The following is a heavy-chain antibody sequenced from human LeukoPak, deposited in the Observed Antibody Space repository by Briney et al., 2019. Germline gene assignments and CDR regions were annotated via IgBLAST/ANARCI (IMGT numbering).Heavy chain of an antibody. V-gene: IGHV3-23*01. CDR1: GFTFSNYA. J-gene: IGHJ4*02. D-gene: IGHD5-24*01. Sequence: GGSLRLSCAASGFTFSNYAMSWVRQAPGKGLEWVSSISSSGGRTDYADSVKGRFTISRNNSKNTLYLQMNSLRAEDTAVFYCAKVDAESATILYFDWWGQGTLVTVSP. CDR3: AKVDAESATILYFDW. CDR2: ISSSGGRT.